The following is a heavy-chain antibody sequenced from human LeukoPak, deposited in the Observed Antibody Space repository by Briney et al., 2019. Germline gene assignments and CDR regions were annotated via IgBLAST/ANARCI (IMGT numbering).Heavy chain of an antibody. V-gene: IGHV3-23*01. Sequence: PGGSLRLSCAASGFTFSSYAMSWVRQAPGTGLDWVSAITDDGGSTYHADSVKGRFTISRGNSKNTLYLQMDSLRVEDTAVYYCAKGSSSSRPYYFDYWGQGTLVTVSS. CDR2: ITDDGGST. CDR3: AKGSSSSRPYYFDY. D-gene: IGHD6-6*01. J-gene: IGHJ4*02. CDR1: GFTFSSYA.